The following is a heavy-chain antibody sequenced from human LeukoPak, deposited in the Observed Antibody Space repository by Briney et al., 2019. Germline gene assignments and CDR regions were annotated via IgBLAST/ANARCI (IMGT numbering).Heavy chain of an antibody. CDR1: GGSFSGYY. Sequence: PSETLSLTCAVYGGSFSGYYWSWIRQPPGKGLEWIGEINHSGSTNYNPSLKSRVTISVDTSKNQFSLKLSSVTAADTAVYYCARGPGYYDSSGYYLDYWGQGTLVTVSS. CDR2: INHSGST. V-gene: IGHV4-34*01. J-gene: IGHJ4*02. D-gene: IGHD3-22*01. CDR3: ARGPGYYDSSGYYLDY.